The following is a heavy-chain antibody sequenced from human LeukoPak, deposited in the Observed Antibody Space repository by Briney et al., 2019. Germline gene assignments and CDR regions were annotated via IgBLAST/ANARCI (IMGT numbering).Heavy chain of an antibody. CDR2: ISAYNGNT. CDR3: ARSLFDYYYYYMDV. CDR1: GYTFTSYG. Sequence: ASVKVSCKASGYTFTSYGISWVRQAPGQGLEWMGWISAYNGNTNYAQKLQGRVTMTTDTSTSTAYMELRSLRSDDTAVYYCARSLFDYYYYYMDVWGKGTTVTISS. D-gene: IGHD3-16*01. J-gene: IGHJ6*03. V-gene: IGHV1-18*01.